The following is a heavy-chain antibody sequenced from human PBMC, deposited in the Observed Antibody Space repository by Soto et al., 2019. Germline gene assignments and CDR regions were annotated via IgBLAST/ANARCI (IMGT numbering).Heavy chain of an antibody. Sequence: PSQTLSLTCAISGDSDSSNSAAWNWIRQSPSRGLEWLGRTYYRSKWYNDYAVSVKSRITINPDTSKNQFSLQLNSVTPEDTAVYYCARFQNSSDSSGTPYYFDTGGKETLFTAPS. J-gene: IGHJ4*02. CDR1: GDSDSSNSAA. CDR2: TYYRSKWYN. CDR3: ARFQNSSDSSGTPYYFDT. V-gene: IGHV6-1*01. D-gene: IGHD3-22*01.